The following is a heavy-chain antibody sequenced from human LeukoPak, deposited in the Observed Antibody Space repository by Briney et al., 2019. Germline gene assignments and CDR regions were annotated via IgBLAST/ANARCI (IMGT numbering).Heavy chain of an antibody. CDR2: INYSGNT. CDR3: ARASYSYDINGWVPFDY. D-gene: IGHD3-22*01. Sequence: SETLSLTCTVSGGSISSSSYYWGWIRQPPGKGLQWIGSINYSGNTYYNPSLKSRVTISVDTSKNQFSLKLSSVTAADTAVYYCARASYSYDINGWVPFDYWGQGTLVTVSS. CDR1: GGSISSSSYY. J-gene: IGHJ4*02. V-gene: IGHV4-39*07.